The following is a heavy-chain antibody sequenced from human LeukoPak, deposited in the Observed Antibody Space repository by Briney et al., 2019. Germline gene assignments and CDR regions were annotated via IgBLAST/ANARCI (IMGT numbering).Heavy chain of an antibody. CDR3: ARGASYYYDSSGPFDY. V-gene: IGHV1-69*05. Sequence: SVKVSCKASGGTFSSYAISWVRQAPGQGLEWMGGIIPIFGTANYAQKFQGKVTITTDESTSTAYMELSSLRSEDTAVYYCARGASYYYDSSGPFDYWGQGTLVTVSS. CDR2: IIPIFGTA. J-gene: IGHJ4*02. D-gene: IGHD3-22*01. CDR1: GGTFSSYA.